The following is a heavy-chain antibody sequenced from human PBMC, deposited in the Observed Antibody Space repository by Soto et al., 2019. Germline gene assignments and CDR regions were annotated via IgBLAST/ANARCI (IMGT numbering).Heavy chain of an antibody. CDR1: GGSISSGGYY. Sequence: QVQLQESGPGLVKPSQTLSLTCTVSGGSISSGGYYWSWIRQHPGKGLEWIGYSYYSGSTYYNPSLKSRVTISVDTSNNQFSLKLSSVTAADTAVYYCASSDTVTGYYYYMDVWGKGTTVTVSS. D-gene: IGHD4-17*01. J-gene: IGHJ6*03. CDR2: SYYSGST. CDR3: ASSDTVTGYYYYMDV. V-gene: IGHV4-31*03.